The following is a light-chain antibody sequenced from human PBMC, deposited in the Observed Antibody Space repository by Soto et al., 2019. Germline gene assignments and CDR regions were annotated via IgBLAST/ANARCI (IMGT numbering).Light chain of an antibody. CDR2: DAS. CDR3: QQYNYFWA. CDR1: QSISSW. V-gene: IGKV1-5*01. J-gene: IGKJ1*01. Sequence: DIQMTQSPSTLSESVGDRVTITCRASQSISSWLAWYQQKPGKAPKLLIYDASNLESGVPSRFSGGGSGTEFSLTISSLQPDDFATYYCQQYNYFWAFGQGTRVEIK.